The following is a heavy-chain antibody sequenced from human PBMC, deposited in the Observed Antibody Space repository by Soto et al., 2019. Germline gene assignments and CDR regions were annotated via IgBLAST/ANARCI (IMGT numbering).Heavy chain of an antibody. CDR3: ARDFERSAIAP. CDR1: GGSITSYH. V-gene: IGHV4-59*12. Sequence: PSETLSLTCVVSGGSITSYHWSWIRQFPGKGLEWIAYTAYTGNTNYNPSLRSRVTISADTSENKFSLTLKSVTAADTAVYFCARDFERSAIAPWGQGTSVTVSS. D-gene: IGHD3-9*01. J-gene: IGHJ5*02. CDR2: TAYTGNT.